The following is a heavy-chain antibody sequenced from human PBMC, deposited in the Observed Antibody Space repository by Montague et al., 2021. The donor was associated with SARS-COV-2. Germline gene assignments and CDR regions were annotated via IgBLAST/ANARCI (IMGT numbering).Heavy chain of an antibody. CDR1: GGSFSGYY. D-gene: IGHD3-22*01. V-gene: IGHV4-34*01. CDR2: INHSGST. J-gene: IGHJ6*03. Sequence: SETLSLTCAVYGGSFSGYYWTWIRQSPGKGLEGIAEINHSGSTNYNPSLKSRVTISVDTSKNQFSLKLHSVTAADTAVYYCARGRIEVSMIVVVLTGASYYMDVWGKGTTVTVSS. CDR3: ARGRIEVSMIVVVLTGASYYMDV.